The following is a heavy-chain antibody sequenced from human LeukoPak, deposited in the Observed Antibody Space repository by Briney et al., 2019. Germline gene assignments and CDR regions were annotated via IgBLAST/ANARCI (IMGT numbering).Heavy chain of an antibody. CDR3: ARAGLAARDYYYYMDV. V-gene: IGHV3-48*03. CDR1: GFTFSSYE. J-gene: IGHJ6*03. Sequence: PGGSLRLSCAASGFTFSSYEMNWVRQAPGKGLEWVSYISSSGSTIYYADSVKGRFTISRDNAKNSLYLQMNSLRAEDTAVYYCARAGLAARDYYYYMDVWGKGTTVTVSS. CDR2: ISSSGSTI. D-gene: IGHD6-6*01.